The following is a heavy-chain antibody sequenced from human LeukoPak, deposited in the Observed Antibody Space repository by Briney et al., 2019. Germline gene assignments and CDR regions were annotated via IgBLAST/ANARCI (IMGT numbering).Heavy chain of an antibody. CDR3: ARHLTMITVPRDAFDM. D-gene: IGHD3-16*01. CDR2: IYPGDSHT. CDR1: GYSFSSYW. J-gene: IGHJ3*02. Sequence: GESLKISCKASGYSFSSYWIGWVRQTPGKGLEWMGVIYPGDSHTRYSPSFQGQVTIPADKSLSTAYLQWSRLKASDTAMYYCARHLTMITVPRDAFDMWGQGTMVTVSS. V-gene: IGHV5-51*01.